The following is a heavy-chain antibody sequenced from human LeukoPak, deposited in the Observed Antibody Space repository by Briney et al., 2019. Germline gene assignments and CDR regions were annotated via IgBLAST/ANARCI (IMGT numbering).Heavy chain of an antibody. CDR2: ISSSSSTI. D-gene: IGHD3-10*01. J-gene: IGHJ5*02. CDR3: AKSTTLVRQCDR. CDR1: GFTFSSYS. V-gene: IGHV3-48*02. Sequence: PGGSLRLSCAASGFTFSSYSMNWVRQAPGKGLEWVSYISSSSSTIYYADSVRGRFTISRDNAKNSLYLQMNSLRDEDTAIYYCAKSTTLVRQCDRWGQGTLVTVSS.